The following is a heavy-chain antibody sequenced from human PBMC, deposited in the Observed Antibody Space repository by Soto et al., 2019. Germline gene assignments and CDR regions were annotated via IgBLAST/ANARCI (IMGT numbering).Heavy chain of an antibody. V-gene: IGHV1-8*01. CDR3: ARGASFTYYDFWSGYFEAFDY. Sequence: ASVKVSCKASGYTFTSYDINWVRQATGQGLEWMGWMNPNSGNTGYAQKFQGRVTMTRNTSISTAYMELSSLRSEDTAVYYCARGASFTYYDFWSGYFEAFDYWGQGTLVTVSS. CDR2: MNPNSGNT. CDR1: GYTFTSYD. D-gene: IGHD3-3*01. J-gene: IGHJ4*02.